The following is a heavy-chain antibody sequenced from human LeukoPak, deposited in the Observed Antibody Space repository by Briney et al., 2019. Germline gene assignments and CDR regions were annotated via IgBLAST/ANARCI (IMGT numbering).Heavy chain of an antibody. CDR3: ARGTIAAPGTDY. D-gene: IGHD6-13*01. J-gene: IGHJ4*02. CDR2: MNQDGSVK. CDR1: GFTFNAYW. V-gene: IGHV3-7*01. Sequence: PGGSLRLSCAATGFTFNAYWMDWVRQAPGKGLEWVANMNQDGSVKHHADSVRGRFTISRDNAESSLYLQMNSLRAEDTAAYYCARGTIAAPGTDYWGQGVLVTVSS.